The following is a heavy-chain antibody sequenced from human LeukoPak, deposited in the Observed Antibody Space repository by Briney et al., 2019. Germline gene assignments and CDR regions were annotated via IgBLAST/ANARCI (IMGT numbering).Heavy chain of an antibody. CDR1: GFTFYSDA. Sequence: GGSLRLSCAASGFTFYSDAMNWVRQAPGKGLEWVSVVSGSGTGSYYADSVKGRFTISRDNSKNTLYLQMNSLRVEDTAVYYCAKDLTRVVLGAFDIWGQGTMVTVSS. V-gene: IGHV3-23*01. J-gene: IGHJ3*02. CDR2: VSGSGTGS. D-gene: IGHD3-3*01. CDR3: AKDLTRVVLGAFDI.